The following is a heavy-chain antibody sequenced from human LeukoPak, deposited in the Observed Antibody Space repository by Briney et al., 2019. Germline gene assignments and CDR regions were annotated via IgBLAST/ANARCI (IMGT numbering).Heavy chain of an antibody. CDR2: INHSGSS. CDR3: ARIAVARMGVDY. V-gene: IGHV4-34*01. Sequence: SETLSLTCAVYGGSFSGYYWSWIRQPPGKGLEWIGEINHSGSSNYNPSLKSRVTISVDTSKNQFSLKLSSVTAADTAVYYCARIAVARMGVDYWGQGTLVTVSS. CDR1: GGSFSGYY. D-gene: IGHD6-19*01. J-gene: IGHJ4*02.